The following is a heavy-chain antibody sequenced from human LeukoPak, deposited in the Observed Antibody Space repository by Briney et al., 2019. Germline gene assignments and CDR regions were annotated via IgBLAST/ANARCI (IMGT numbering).Heavy chain of an antibody. CDR1: GGTFTSYA. CDR2: IIPIFGTA. V-gene: IGHV1-69*13. J-gene: IGHJ6*02. D-gene: IGHD4-11*01. Sequence: SVKVSCTASGGTFTSYAISWVRQAPGQGLEWMGGIIPIFGTANYAQKFQGRVTITADESTSTAYMELSSLRSEDTAVYYCASRWVPLGMATVTTVYYYGMDVWGQGTTVTVSS. CDR3: ASRWVPLGMATVTTVYYYGMDV.